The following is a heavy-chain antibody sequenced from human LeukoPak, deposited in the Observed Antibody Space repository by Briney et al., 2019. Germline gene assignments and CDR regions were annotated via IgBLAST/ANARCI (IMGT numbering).Heavy chain of an antibody. J-gene: IGHJ4*02. CDR1: GGTFSSYA. Sequence: GASVTVSCKASGGTFSSYAISWVRQAPGQGLEWMGGIIPIFGTANYAQKFQGRVTITADESTSTAYMELSSLRSEDTAVYYRARDCSSTSCYGGGYDYWGQGTLVTVSS. CDR3: ARDCSSTSCYGGGYDY. V-gene: IGHV1-69*13. CDR2: IIPIFGTA. D-gene: IGHD2-2*01.